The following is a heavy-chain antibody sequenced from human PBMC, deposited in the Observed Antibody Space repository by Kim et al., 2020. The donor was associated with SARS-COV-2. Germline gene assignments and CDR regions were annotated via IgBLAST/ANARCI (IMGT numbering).Heavy chain of an antibody. CDR2: VSWNSGSI. J-gene: IGHJ4*02. CDR1: GFTFDDYA. V-gene: IGHV3-9*01. D-gene: IGHD3-22*01. CDR3: AKGGGTMILVFFDY. Sequence: GGSLRLSCAASGFTFDDYAMHWVRQAPGKGLEWVSGVSWNSGSIGYADSVKGRFTISRDNAKNSLHLQMNSLRAEDTALYYCAKGGGTMILVFFDYWGQGTLVTVSS.